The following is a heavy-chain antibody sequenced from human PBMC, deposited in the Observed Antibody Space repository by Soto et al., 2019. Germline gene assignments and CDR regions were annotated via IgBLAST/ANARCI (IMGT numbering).Heavy chain of an antibody. V-gene: IGHV1-69*02. Sequence: QVQLVQSGAEVKKPGSSVKVSCKASGGTFSSYTISWVRQAPGQGLEWMGRIIPILGIANYAQKFQGRVTITADKSTSTAYMELSSLRSEDTAVYYCARGGGDCGGGSCYPYYYYYMDVWGKGTTVTVSS. J-gene: IGHJ6*03. CDR1: GGTFSSYT. CDR3: ARGGGDCGGGSCYPYYYYYMDV. CDR2: IIPILGIA. D-gene: IGHD2-15*01.